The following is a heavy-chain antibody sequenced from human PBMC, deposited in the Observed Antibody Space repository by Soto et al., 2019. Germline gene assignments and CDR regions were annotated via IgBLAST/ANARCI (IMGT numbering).Heavy chain of an antibody. CDR1: GGSISSDANF. CDR2: ISYTGRT. J-gene: IGHJ5*02. CDR3: ARGSFSSSSSWFDP. V-gene: IGHV4-31*03. Sequence: PSETLSLTCTVSGGSISSDANFWSWIRQLPGRGLEWIGYISYTGRTYYTPSLNSRLTISLDTPKNLFSLRLSAVTAADTAVYFCARGSFSSSSSWFDPWGQGTLVTVSS. D-gene: IGHD6-6*01.